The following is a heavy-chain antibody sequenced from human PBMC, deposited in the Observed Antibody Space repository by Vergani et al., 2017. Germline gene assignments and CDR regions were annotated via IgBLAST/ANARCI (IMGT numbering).Heavy chain of an antibody. Sequence: QVQLPQWGAGLLKPSETLSLTCAVYGGSFSGYYWSWIRQPPGKGLEWIGEINHSGRPNYNPSLKSRVTISVDTSKNQFSRKLSAVTAADTAVYYCARGGSEQQLALGYVWGPYYYYYYMDVWGKGTTVTVSS. V-gene: IGHV4-34*01. D-gene: IGHD6-13*01. CDR2: INHSGRP. CDR3: ARGGSEQQLALGYVWGPYYYYYYMDV. CDR1: GGSFSGYY. J-gene: IGHJ6*03.